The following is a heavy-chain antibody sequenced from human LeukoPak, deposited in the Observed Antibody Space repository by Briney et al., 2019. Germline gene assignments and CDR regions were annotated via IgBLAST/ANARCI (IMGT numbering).Heavy chain of an antibody. Sequence: GGSLSLYCAAPGFTFTGSAMTWVRQAPGKGLERVSTITGSDDATYYADSVKGRFTISRDFSKNTVHLLMHSLRVEDTAIYYCAKGPRLNSGYHPDCWGQGTLVTVSS. J-gene: IGHJ4*02. CDR3: AKGPRLNSGYHPDC. CDR2: ITGSDDAT. D-gene: IGHD3-22*01. CDR1: GFTFTGSA. V-gene: IGHV3-23*01.